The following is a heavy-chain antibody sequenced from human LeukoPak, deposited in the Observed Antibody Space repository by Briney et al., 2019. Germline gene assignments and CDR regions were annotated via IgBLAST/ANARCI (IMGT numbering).Heavy chain of an antibody. CDR3: ARCRHHGSGSYFHPFDY. CDR2: IYHSGST. J-gene: IGHJ4*02. Sequence: PSETLSLTCTVSGYSISSDYYWGWIRQPPGKGLEWIGSIYHSGSTYYNPSLKSRVTISVDTSKNQFSLKLRSVTAADTAVYYCARCRHHGSGSYFHPFDYWGQGTLVTVSS. V-gene: IGHV4-38-2*02. CDR1: GYSISSDYY. D-gene: IGHD3-10*01.